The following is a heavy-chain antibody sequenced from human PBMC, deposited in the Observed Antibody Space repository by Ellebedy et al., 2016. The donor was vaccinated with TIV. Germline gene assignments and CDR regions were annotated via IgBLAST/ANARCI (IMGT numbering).Heavy chain of an antibody. CDR2: ISGYNGDT. V-gene: IGHV1-18*04. J-gene: IGHJ5*02. CDR3: TRGFYEKFDP. Sequence: ASVKVSCKASGYTFTKYGISWVRQAPGQGLEWMVWISGYNGDTNYAQKFQGRVTMTIDTSTRTVYMELRSLSFDDTAVYYCTRGFYEKFDPWGQGTLVTVS. D-gene: IGHD5/OR15-5a*01. CDR1: GYTFTKYG.